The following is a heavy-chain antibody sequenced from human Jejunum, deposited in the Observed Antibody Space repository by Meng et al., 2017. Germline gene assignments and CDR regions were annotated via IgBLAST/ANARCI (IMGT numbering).Heavy chain of an antibody. Sequence: QLADSGPVLVSPSETLTLICSCSGGSVSSAGYQWSWIRQPPGKGLEWIGYASTNYNPSLKSRVTISVDTSKNQFSLRLTSVTAADTAVYYCARDHMGSLDYWGQGILVTVSS. J-gene: IGHJ4*02. CDR3: ARDHMGSLDY. D-gene: IGHD1-26*01. V-gene: IGHV4-61*08. CDR1: GGSVSSAGYQ. CDR2: AST.